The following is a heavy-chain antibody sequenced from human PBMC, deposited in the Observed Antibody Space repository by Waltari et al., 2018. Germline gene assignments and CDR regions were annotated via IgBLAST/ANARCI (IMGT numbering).Heavy chain of an antibody. D-gene: IGHD3-3*01. CDR1: GFTFGDYA. CDR3: ASLLRFPVG. J-gene: IGHJ4*02. V-gene: IGHV3-66*02. CDR2: IYSGGST. Sequence: EVQLVESGGGLVQPGRSLRLSCTASGFTFGDYAMSWVRQAPGKGLEWVSVIYSGGSTYYADSVKGRFTISRDNSKNTLYLQMNSLRAEDTAVYYCASLLRFPVGWGQGTLVTVSS.